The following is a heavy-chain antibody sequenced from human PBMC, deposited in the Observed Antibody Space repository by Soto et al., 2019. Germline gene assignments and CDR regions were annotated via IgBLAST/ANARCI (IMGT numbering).Heavy chain of an antibody. J-gene: IGHJ3*02. D-gene: IGHD2-8*01. V-gene: IGHV1-18*01. CDR2: ISAYNGNT. Sequence: ASVKVSCKASGYTFTSYGISWVRQAPGQGLEWMGWISAYNGNTNYAQKLQGRVTMTTDTSTSAAYMELRSLRSDDTAVYYCSRDLLGYCINGVWFCYAFDIWGQGTMVTVSS. CDR3: SRDLLGYCINGVWFCYAFDI. CDR1: GYTFTSYG.